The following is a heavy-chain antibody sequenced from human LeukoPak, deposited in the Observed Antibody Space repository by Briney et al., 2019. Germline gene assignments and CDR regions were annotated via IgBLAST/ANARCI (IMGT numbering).Heavy chain of an antibody. Sequence: SETLSLTCTVSGGSISSYYWGWIRQPPGKGLEWIGSIYYSGSTYYNPSLKSRVTISVDTSKNQFSLKLSSVTAADTAVYYCARDLLVRGVIMGYYFDYWGQGTLVTVSS. CDR1: GGSISSYY. CDR3: ARDLLVRGVIMGYYFDY. J-gene: IGHJ4*02. D-gene: IGHD3-10*01. CDR2: IYYSGST. V-gene: IGHV4-39*07.